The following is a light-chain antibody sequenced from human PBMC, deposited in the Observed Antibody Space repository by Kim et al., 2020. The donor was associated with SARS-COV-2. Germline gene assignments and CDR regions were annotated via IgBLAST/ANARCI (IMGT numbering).Light chain of an antibody. J-gene: IGLJ2*01. CDR1: NLGDKY. Sequence: SYELTQPPSVSVSPGQTASITCSGDNLGDKYACWYQQKPGQSPVLVIYQDSKRPSGIPERFSGSNSGNTATLTISGTQAMDEADYYCQAWDSSVVFGGGTQRTVL. CDR2: QDS. CDR3: QAWDSSVV. V-gene: IGLV3-1*01.